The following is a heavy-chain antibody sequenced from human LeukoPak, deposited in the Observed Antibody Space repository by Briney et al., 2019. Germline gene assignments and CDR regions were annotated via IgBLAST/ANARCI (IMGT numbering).Heavy chain of an antibody. V-gene: IGHV1-46*01. CDR1: GYTFTSYY. J-gene: IGHJ5*02. CDR3: ARVQSGTPFDP. Sequence: ASVKVSCTASGYTFTSYYMHWVRQAPGQGLAWMGIINPSGGNTSYAQKFQGRVTITADKSTSTAYMELSSLRSEDTAVYYCARVQSGTPFDPWGQGTLVTVSS. CDR2: INPSGGNT. D-gene: IGHD1-7*01.